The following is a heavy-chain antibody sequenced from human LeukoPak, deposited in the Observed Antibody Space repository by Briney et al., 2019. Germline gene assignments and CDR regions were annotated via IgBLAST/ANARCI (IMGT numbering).Heavy chain of an antibody. CDR2: INPNSGGT. CDR3: AREGVVVATSNYYYYMDV. V-gene: IGHV1-2*02. D-gene: IGHD5-12*01. CDR1: GYTFTGYY. Sequence: ALVKVSCKASGYTFTGYYMHWVRQAPGQGFEWMGWINPNSGGTNYAQKFQGRVTMTRDTSISTACMELSRLRSDDTAVYYCAREGVVVATSNYYYYMDVWGKGTTVTVSS. J-gene: IGHJ6*03.